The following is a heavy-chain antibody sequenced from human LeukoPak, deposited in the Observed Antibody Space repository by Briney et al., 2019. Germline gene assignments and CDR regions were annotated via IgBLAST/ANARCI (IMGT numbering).Heavy chain of an antibody. J-gene: IGHJ5*02. D-gene: IGHD2-2*01. CDR3: ARDRGYCSSTSCYDNWFDP. V-gene: IGHV3-30*02. CDR2: IRYDGSNK. CDR1: GFTFSSYG. Sequence: GGSLRLSCAASGFTFSSYGMHWVRQAPGKGLEWVAFIRYDGSNKCYADSVKGRFTISRDNAKNTLYLQMNSLRAEDTAVYYCARDRGYCSSTSCYDNWFDPWGQGTLVTVSS.